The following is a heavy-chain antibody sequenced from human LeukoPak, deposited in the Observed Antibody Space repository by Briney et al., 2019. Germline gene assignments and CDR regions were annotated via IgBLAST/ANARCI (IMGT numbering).Heavy chain of an antibody. D-gene: IGHD5-12*01. CDR2: IKQDGGEK. CDR3: ARDKWLRTPLAYDY. CDR1: GFTFTSYW. J-gene: IGHJ4*02. Sequence: GGSLRLSCGASGFTFTSYWMSWVRQAPGKGLEWVANIKQDGGEKVYVDSVKGRFTISRDNAKKSLFLEMNSLRAEDTAVYYCARDKWLRTPLAYDYWGQGTLVTVSS. V-gene: IGHV3-7*01.